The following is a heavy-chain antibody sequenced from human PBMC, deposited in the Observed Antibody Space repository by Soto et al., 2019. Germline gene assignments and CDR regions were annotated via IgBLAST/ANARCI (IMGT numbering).Heavy chain of an antibody. CDR2: INPNSGGT. J-gene: IGHJ4*02. D-gene: IGHD6-6*01. Sequence: ASVKVSCKASGYTFTGYYMHWVRQAPGQGLEWMGWINPNSGGTNYAQKFQGRATMTRDTSISTAYMELSRLRSDDTAVYYCARGLAARPGLDYWGQGTLVTVSS. V-gene: IGHV1-2*02. CDR3: ARGLAARPGLDY. CDR1: GYTFTGYY.